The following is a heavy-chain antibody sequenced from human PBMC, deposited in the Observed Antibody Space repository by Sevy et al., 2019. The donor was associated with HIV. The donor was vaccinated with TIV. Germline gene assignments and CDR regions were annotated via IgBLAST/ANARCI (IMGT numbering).Heavy chain of an antibody. CDR3: AGHIVTVPIADKASGLYDY. J-gene: IGHJ4*02. D-gene: IGHD2-21*01. CDR2: IYFSGNT. Sequence: SETLSLTCAVSGYSLGSAYYWGWIRQSPGKGLEWIGNIYFSGNTYYNPSLKSRVTMSLVTSKDQFSLRLSSVTAADTAVYYCAGHIVTVPIADKASGLYDYWGRGMLVTVSS. V-gene: IGHV4-38-2*01. CDR1: GYSLGSAYY.